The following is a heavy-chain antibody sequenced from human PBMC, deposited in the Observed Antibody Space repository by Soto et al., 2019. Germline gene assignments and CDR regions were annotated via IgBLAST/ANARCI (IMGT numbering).Heavy chain of an antibody. CDR1: GGTFSSYA. V-gene: IGHV1-69*13. CDR2: IIPIFGTA. Sequence: SVKVSCKASGGTFSSYAISWVRQAPGQGLEWMGGIIPIFGTANYAQKFQGRVTITADESTSTAYMELSSLRSEDTAVYYCARAVVPAVPTRYGMDVWGQGTTVTVSS. J-gene: IGHJ6*02. D-gene: IGHD2-2*01. CDR3: ARAVVPAVPTRYGMDV.